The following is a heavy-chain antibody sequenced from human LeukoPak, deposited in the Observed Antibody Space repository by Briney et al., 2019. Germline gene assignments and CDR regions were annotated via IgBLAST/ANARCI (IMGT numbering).Heavy chain of an antibody. V-gene: IGHV4-59*01. D-gene: IGHD5-12*01. Sequence: PSETLSLTCTVSGGSISSYYWSWLRQPPGKGLEWIGYIYYSGSTNYNPSLTSRVTISVDTSKNQFSLKLSSVTAADTAVYYCARVLSGYDALYYFDYWGQGTLVTVSS. CDR3: ARVLSGYDALYYFDY. CDR2: IYYSGST. CDR1: GGSISSYY. J-gene: IGHJ4*02.